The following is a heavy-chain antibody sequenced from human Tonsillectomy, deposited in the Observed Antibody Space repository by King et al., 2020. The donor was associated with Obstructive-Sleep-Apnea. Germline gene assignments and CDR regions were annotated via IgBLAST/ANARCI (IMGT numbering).Heavy chain of an antibody. CDR3: ARSPNPTGYDFWNGFGEYYYFYGLDV. CDR2: IYYSGST. Sequence: QLQESGPRLVKPSETLSLTCTVSGGSISSSNYYWVWIRQPPGKGLEWIGNIYYSGSTYYNPSLKSRVTISVDTSKNQFSLKLNSVTAADTAFYYCARSPNPTGYDFWNGFGEYYYFYGLDVWGQGPTVTVSS. CDR1: GGSISSSNYY. D-gene: IGHD3-3*01. J-gene: IGHJ6*02. V-gene: IGHV4-39*07.